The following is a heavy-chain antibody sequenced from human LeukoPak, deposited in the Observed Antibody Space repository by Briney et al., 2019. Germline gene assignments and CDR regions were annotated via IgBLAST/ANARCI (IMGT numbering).Heavy chain of an antibody. CDR1: GLTFSSYA. V-gene: IGHV3-23*01. CDR2: ISGSGGST. Sequence: PGGSLRLSCAASGLTFSSYAMSWVRQAPGKGLEWVSAISGSGGSTYYADSVKGRFTISRDNSKNTLYLQMNSLRAEDTAVYYCANHPGRGYGYLDYWGQGTLVTVSS. J-gene: IGHJ4*02. CDR3: ANHPGRGYGYLDY. D-gene: IGHD3-10*01.